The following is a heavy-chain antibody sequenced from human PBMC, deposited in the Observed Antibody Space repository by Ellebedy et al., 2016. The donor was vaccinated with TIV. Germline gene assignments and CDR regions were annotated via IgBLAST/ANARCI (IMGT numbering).Heavy chain of an antibody. V-gene: IGHV5-51*01. CDR2: IYPGDSDT. CDR1: GYSFTSYW. Sequence: GESLKISCKGSGYSFTSYWIGWVRQMPGKGLEWMGIIYPGDSDTRYSPSFQGQVTISADKSISTAYLQWSSLKASDSAMYYCARRGPDYYDILTGLKGPVDYWGQGTLVTVSS. CDR3: ARRGPDYYDILTGLKGPVDY. D-gene: IGHD3-9*01. J-gene: IGHJ4*02.